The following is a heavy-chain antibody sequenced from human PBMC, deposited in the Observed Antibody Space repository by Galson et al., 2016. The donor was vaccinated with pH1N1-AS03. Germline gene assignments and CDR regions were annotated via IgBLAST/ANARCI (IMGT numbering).Heavy chain of an antibody. CDR3: AKSYHGDVFDN. CDR1: GFNFDNYA. Sequence: SLRLSCAASGFNFDNYAMHWVRQARGKGLEWVSGISWNSGTFDYADSVKGRFTISRDNAKNSLYLQMNSLTADDSALYYCAKSYHGDVFDNWGQGTMVTVSS. J-gene: IGHJ3*02. CDR2: ISWNSGTF. D-gene: IGHD2-21*01. V-gene: IGHV3-9*01.